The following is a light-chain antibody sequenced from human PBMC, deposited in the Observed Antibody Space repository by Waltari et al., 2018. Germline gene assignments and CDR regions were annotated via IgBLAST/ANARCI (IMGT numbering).Light chain of an antibody. V-gene: IGKV4-1*01. Sequence: IVMTQSPDSLAVSLGERSTFNCPSSQSVFHSSNSKSYLAWYQQKPGQPPKMIIYWASNRESGVPDRFSGSGSGTDFTLTISSLQAEDVAVYYCQQYFDSLSFGQGTKLEIK. CDR3: QQYFDSLS. CDR1: QSVFHSSNSKSY. CDR2: WAS. J-gene: IGKJ2*01.